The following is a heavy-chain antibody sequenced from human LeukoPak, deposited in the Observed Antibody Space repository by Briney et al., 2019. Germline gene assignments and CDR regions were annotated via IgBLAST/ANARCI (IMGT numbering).Heavy chain of an antibody. V-gene: IGHV3-64*01. Sequence: GGSPRLSCAASGFTFSSYAMHWVRQAPGKGLEYVSAISSNGGSTYYANSVKGRFTISRDNSKNTLYLQMGSLRAEDMAVYYCARGRIAVVWFDYWGQGTLVTVSS. D-gene: IGHD3-22*01. CDR1: GFTFSSYA. CDR2: ISSNGGST. CDR3: ARGRIAVVWFDY. J-gene: IGHJ4*02.